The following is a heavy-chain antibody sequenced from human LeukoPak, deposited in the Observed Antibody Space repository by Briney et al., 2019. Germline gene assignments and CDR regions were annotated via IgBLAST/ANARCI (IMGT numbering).Heavy chain of an antibody. J-gene: IGHJ6*02. CDR1: GYTFTSYG. CDR3: GRDLRIDSSGYPPRYYYYGMDV. CDR2: ISAYNGNT. Sequence: GASVKVSCKASGYTFTSYGISWVRQAPGQGVEGMGWISAYNGNTNYAQKPQGRVTMTTNTAPRTAYMELRSLRSDDTGVYYCGRDLRIDSSGYPPRYYYYGMDVWGQGTTVTVSS. V-gene: IGHV1-18*01. D-gene: IGHD3-22*01.